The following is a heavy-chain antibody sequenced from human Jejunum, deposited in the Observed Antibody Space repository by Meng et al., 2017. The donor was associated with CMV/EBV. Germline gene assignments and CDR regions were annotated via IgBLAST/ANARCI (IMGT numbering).Heavy chain of an antibody. J-gene: IGHJ4*02. D-gene: IGHD6-19*01. CDR2: IYHSGST. V-gene: IGHV4-4*02. CDR1: GGSISSSNW. Sequence: GAVPGLGKPSGTLSLTCVVSGGSISSSNWWSWVRQPPGKGLEWIGEIYHSGSTNYNPSLKSRVTISVDKSKNQFSLKLSSVTAADTAVYYCASFPPPGKQWLVTDYWGQGTLVTVSS. CDR3: ASFPPPGKQWLVTDY.